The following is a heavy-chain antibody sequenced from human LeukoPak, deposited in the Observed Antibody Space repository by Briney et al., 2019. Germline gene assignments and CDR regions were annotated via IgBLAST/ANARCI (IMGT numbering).Heavy chain of an antibody. D-gene: IGHD6-6*01. V-gene: IGHV3-33*01. CDR2: IWYDGSHK. CDR3: ARGLSGSSSPLYPFDS. Sequence: GGSLRLSCAASGFTFSNYGMHWVRQAPGKGLEWVAVIWYDGSHKYYADSVKGRFTISRDNSKNTLYLQMNSLRAEDTAVYYCARGLSGSSSPLYPFDSWGQGALVTVSS. CDR1: GFTFSNYG. J-gene: IGHJ4*02.